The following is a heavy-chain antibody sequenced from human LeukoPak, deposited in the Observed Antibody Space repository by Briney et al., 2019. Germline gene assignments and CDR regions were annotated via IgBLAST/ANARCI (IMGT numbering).Heavy chain of an antibody. CDR1: GGSISSYY. CDR2: IYYSGST. CDR3: ARVWELNNWFDP. D-gene: IGHD1-26*01. V-gene: IGHV4-59*08. Sequence: ASETLSLTCTVSGGSISSYYWSWIRQPPGKGLEWIAYIYYSGSTNYNPSLKSRVTISVDTSKNQFSLKLSSVTAADTAVYYCARVWELNNWFDPWGQGTLVTVSS. J-gene: IGHJ5*02.